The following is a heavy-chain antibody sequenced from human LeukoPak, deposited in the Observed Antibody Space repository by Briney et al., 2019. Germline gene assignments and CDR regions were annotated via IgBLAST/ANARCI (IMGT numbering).Heavy chain of an antibody. CDR2: ISYDGSNK. CDR3: ARGGHVDTAMVSNY. D-gene: IGHD5-18*01. J-gene: IGHJ4*02. CDR1: GFTFSSYA. V-gene: IGHV3-30*04. Sequence: GGSLRLSCAASGFTFSSYAMHWVRQAPGKGLEGVAVISYDGSNKYYADSVKGRFTISRDNSKNTLYLQMNSLRAEDTAVYYCARGGHVDTAMVSNYWGQGTLVTVSS.